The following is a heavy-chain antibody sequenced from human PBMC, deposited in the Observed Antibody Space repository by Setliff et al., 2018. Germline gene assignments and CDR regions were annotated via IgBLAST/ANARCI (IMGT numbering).Heavy chain of an antibody. J-gene: IGHJ3*02. CDR3: ANSMPNYYDSSGYYSGSLSDAFDI. Sequence: HPGGSLRLSCAASGFTFNNCGMHWVRQAPGKGLEWVAFIEFDGTKIYYADSVKGRFTISRDNSKNTLYLQMNSLRAENTAVYYCANSMPNYYDSSGYYSGSLSDAFDIWGQGTMVTVSS. V-gene: IGHV3-30*02. CDR2: IEFDGTKI. CDR1: GFTFNNCG. D-gene: IGHD3-22*01.